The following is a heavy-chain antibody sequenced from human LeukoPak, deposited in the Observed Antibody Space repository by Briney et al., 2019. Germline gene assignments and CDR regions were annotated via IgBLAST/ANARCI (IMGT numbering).Heavy chain of an antibody. CDR3: ARGGDYGDNWFDP. J-gene: IGHJ5*02. CDR1: GGSISSDDYY. CDR2: IYYTGSA. V-gene: IGHV4-30-4*01. Sequence: SETLSLTCTVSGGSISSDDYYWSWIRQPPGKGLEWIGYIYYTGSACYNSSLKSRVTISVDTSKNQFSLKLTSVTAADTAVYYCARGGDYGDNWFDPWGQGTLVTVSS. D-gene: IGHD4-17*01.